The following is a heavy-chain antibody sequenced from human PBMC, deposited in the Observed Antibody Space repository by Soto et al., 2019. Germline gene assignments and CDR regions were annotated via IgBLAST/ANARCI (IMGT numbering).Heavy chain of an antibody. CDR2: IKQYGSGK. CDR1: GFTFSSYW. V-gene: IGHV3-7*01. CDR3: ARGWSRGDILTGYPF. Sequence: EVQLVESGGGLVQPGGSLRLSCAASGFTFSSYWMSWVRQAPGKGLEWVANIKQYGSGKYYVDSVKGRFTISRDNAKNSLYLQMNSLRAEDTAVYYCARGWSRGDILTGYPFWGQGTLVTVSS. J-gene: IGHJ4*02. D-gene: IGHD3-9*01.